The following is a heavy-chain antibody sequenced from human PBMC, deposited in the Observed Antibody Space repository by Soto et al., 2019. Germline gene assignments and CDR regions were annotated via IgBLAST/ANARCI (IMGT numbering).Heavy chain of an antibody. CDR3: SRVVVATTCDY. V-gene: IGHV1-2*02. J-gene: IGHJ4*02. CDR2: INPNSGGT. Sequence: ASVQVSCKASGFTFTGYYMHCVRQAPGQELEWMGWINPNSGGTNYAQKFQGRVTMTRDTSISTAYMELSRLRSDDAAVYYCSRVVVATTCDYWGQGTLGTVSS. CDR1: GFTFTGYY. D-gene: IGHD5-12*01.